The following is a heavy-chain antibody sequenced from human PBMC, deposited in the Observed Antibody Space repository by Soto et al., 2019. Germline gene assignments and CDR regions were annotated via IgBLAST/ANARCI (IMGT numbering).Heavy chain of an antibody. CDR3: ARAYCSSTSCDGYYYYGLDV. CDR2: INVGNGHT. CDR1: GYTFSSDA. Sequence: ASVKVSCKASGYTFSSDAMHWVRQAHGQGLEWMGWINVGNGHTKYSQKFQGRVTITRDTSANTAYMELSSLRSEDTAVYYCARAYCSSTSCDGYYYYGLDVWGQGTTVTVSS. V-gene: IGHV1-3*01. D-gene: IGHD2-2*01. J-gene: IGHJ6*02.